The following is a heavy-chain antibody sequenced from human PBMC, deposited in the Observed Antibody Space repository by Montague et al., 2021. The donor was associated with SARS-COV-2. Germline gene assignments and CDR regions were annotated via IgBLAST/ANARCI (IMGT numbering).Heavy chain of an antibody. V-gene: IGHV4-34*01. CDR1: GGSFSTYS. Sequence: SETLSLTRAVHGGSFSTYSWNWIRQPPGKGLEWIGETHHGGSTNXNPSLKSRVTISADTSKNQFSLKLTSVAAADTAVYYCARLGDGVVPSPILGVGPYYSYYYMDVWGKGTTVTVSS. CDR3: ARLGDGVVPSPILGVGPYYSYYYMDV. D-gene: IGHD3-10*01. CDR2: THHGGST. J-gene: IGHJ6*03.